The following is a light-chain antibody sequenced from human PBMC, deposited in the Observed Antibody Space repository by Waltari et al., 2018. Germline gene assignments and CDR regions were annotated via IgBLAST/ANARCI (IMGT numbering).Light chain of an antibody. CDR1: SPNIGNKY. J-gene: IGLJ3*02. Sequence: QSVLTQPPSVSAAPGQKVTISCSGSSPNIGNKYVSWSQQPPGTAPKLLIYETNKRPSGIPDRFSGSESETSATLSITGLQAEDEADYYCGARDSSLNAWVFGGGTKVTVL. V-gene: IGLV1-51*02. CDR2: ETN. CDR3: GARDSSLNAWV.